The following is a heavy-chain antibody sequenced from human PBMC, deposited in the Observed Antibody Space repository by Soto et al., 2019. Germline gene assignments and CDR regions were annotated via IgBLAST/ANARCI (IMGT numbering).Heavy chain of an antibody. CDR2: IIPTSGTA. J-gene: IGHJ6*02. CDR1: GGTFSSDA. CDR3: ARGQGYCSGGICYYYYYGMDV. Sequence: ASVKVSCKASGGTFSSDAFSWVRQAPGQGLEWMGGIIPTSGTANYAQKFQGRATITADESTSTAYMELSSLTSEDTAVYFCARGQGYCSGGICYYYYYGMDVWGQGTTVTVSS. V-gene: IGHV1-69*13. D-gene: IGHD2-15*01.